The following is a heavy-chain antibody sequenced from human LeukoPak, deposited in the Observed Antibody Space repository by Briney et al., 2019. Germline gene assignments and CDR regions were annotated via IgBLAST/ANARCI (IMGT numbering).Heavy chain of an antibody. CDR2: ISAYNGNT. J-gene: IGHJ6*02. D-gene: IGHD2-2*01. CDR3: ARDDIVVVPAAIEVHYYYGMDV. CDR1: GYTFTSYG. V-gene: IGHV1-18*01. Sequence: ASVKVSCKASGYTFTSYGISWVRQAPGQGLEWMGWISAYNGNTNYAQKLQGRVTMTTDTSTSTAYMELRSLRSDDTAVYYCARDDIVVVPAAIEVHYYYGMDVWGQGTMVTVSS.